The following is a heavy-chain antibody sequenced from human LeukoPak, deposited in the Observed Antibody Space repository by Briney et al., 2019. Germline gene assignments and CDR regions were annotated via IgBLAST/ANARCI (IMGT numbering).Heavy chain of an antibody. D-gene: IGHD6-19*01. J-gene: IGHJ6*02. CDR1: GGTFSSYA. CDR2: IIPILGIA. V-gene: IGHV1-69*04. Sequence: SVKVSCKPSGGTFSSYAISWVRQAPGQGLEWMGRIIPILGIANDAQKFEGRVTITADKSTSTAYMELSSLRSEDTAVYYCARDLGSGRNYYYYGMDVWGQGTTVTVSS. CDR3: ARDLGSGRNYYYYGMDV.